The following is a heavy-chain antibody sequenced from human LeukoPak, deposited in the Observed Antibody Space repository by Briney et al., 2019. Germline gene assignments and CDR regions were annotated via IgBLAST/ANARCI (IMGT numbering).Heavy chain of an antibody. V-gene: IGHV3-21*06. Sequence: GGSLRLSCAASGFTFSSYSMNWVRQAPGKGLEWVSSISSSSSYIYYADSVRGRFTISRDNAKNSLSLQMNSLRAEDTAVYYCARAQSIAAAGYYYYYMDVWGKGTTVTVSS. CDR3: ARAQSIAAAGYYYYYMDV. CDR1: GFTFSSYS. J-gene: IGHJ6*03. D-gene: IGHD6-13*01. CDR2: ISSSSSYI.